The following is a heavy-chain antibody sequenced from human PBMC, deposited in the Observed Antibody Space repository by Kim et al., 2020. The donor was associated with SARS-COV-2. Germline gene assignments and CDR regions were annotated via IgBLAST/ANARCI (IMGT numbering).Heavy chain of an antibody. D-gene: IGHD3-10*01. Sequence: ASVKVSCKASGYTFTSYGISLVRQSPGQGLEWMGWISAYNGNTNYAQKLQGRVTMTTDTFTSTAYMELRSLRFDDTAVYYCARAHHPYYYGSGSYYWATYWGQGTLVTVSS. J-gene: IGHJ4*02. CDR2: ISAYNGNT. CDR3: ARAHHPYYYGSGSYYWATY. V-gene: IGHV1-18*01. CDR1: GYTFTSYG.